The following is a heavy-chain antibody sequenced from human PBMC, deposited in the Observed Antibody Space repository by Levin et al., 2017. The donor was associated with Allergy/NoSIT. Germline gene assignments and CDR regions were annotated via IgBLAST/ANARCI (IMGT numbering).Heavy chain of an antibody. J-gene: IGHJ4*02. CDR1: GGTFSSYA. CDR2: IIPIFGTA. V-gene: IGHV1-69*01. CDR3: AGRGYCSSTSCKGYFDY. D-gene: IGHD2-2*01. Sequence: KISCKASGGTFSSYAISWVRQAPGQGLEWMGGIIPIFGTANYAQKFQGRVTITADESTSTAYMELSSLRSEDTAVYYCAGRGYCSSTSCKGYFDYWGQGTLVTVSS.